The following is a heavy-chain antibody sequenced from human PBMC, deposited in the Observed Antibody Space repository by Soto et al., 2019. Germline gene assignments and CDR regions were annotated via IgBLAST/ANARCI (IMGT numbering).Heavy chain of an antibody. V-gene: IGHV3-43*01. CDR2: ISWDGGST. CDR1: GFTFDDYT. Sequence: GGSLRLSCAASGFTFDDYTMHWVRQTPGKGLEWVSLISWDGGSTYYADSVKGQFTISRDNSKNSLYLQMNSLRTEDTALYYCAKDGLSYSYGYNPYYYYYGMDVWGQGTTVTVSS. J-gene: IGHJ6*02. D-gene: IGHD5-18*01. CDR3: AKDGLSYSYGYNPYYYYYGMDV.